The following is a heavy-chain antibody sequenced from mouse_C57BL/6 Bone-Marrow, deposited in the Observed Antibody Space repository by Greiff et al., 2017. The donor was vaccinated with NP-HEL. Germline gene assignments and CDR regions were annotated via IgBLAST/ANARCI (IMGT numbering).Heavy chain of an antibody. D-gene: IGHD1-1*01. J-gene: IGHJ2*01. V-gene: IGHV1-82*01. CDR2: IYPGDGDT. Sequence: VKLQESGPELVKPGASVKISCKASGYAFSSSWMNWVKQRPGKGLEWIGRIYPGDGDTNYNGKFKGKATLTADKSSSTAYMQLSSLTSEDSAVYFCARDYGSFPNFDYWGQGTTLTVSS. CDR3: ARDYGSFPNFDY. CDR1: GYAFSSSW.